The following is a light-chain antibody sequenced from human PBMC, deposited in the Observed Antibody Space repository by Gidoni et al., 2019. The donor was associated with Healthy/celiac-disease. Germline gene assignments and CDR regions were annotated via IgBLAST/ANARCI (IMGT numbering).Light chain of an antibody. CDR2: AAS. Sequence: AIRMTQSPSSFSASTGDRVTITCRASQGISSYLAWYQQKPGKAPKLLIYAASTLQSGVPSRFSGSVSGTDFTLTIRCLQSEDFATYYCQHYYSYPQTFGQXTKLEIK. J-gene: IGKJ2*01. V-gene: IGKV1-8*01. CDR3: QHYYSYPQT. CDR1: QGISSY.